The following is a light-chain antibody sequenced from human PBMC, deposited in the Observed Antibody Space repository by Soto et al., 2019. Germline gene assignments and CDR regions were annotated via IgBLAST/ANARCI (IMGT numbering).Light chain of an antibody. CDR2: AAS. Sequence: DIQLPQSPSSLSESVGDRVTITCRASQSISSYLNWYQQKPGKAPKLLIYAASTLQSGVPSRFSGSRSVTDFTLTLCSQQAEDFATYYCQQLNSDPITFGQGTEWRL. V-gene: IGKV1-9*01. J-gene: IGKJ5*01. CDR1: QSISSY. CDR3: QQLNSDPIT.